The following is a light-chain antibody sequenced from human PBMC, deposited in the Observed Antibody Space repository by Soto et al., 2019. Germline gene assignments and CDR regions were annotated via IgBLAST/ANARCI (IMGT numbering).Light chain of an antibody. Sequence: IVLTQSPGTLSLSAGERATLSCRASQTGSNSYLCLYQQKSGQAPRLLIYGVSTRATGIPDRLSGSGSGTEYALTISRLEPEDYAVYICQHYGYPWWTFGPGTKVDIK. CDR2: GVS. J-gene: IGKJ1*01. V-gene: IGKV3-20*01. CDR3: QHYGYPWWT. CDR1: QTGSNSY.